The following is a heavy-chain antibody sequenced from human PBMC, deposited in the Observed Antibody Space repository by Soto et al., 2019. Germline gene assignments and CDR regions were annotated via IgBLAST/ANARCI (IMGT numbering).Heavy chain of an antibody. J-gene: IGHJ6*02. CDR3: ARGPPSYSSPNYGMDV. D-gene: IGHD6-13*01. CDR1: GYTFTSYD. Sequence: ASVKVSCKASGYTFTSYDINWVRQATGQGLEWMGWMNPNSGNTGYAQKFQGRVTMTRNTSISTAYMELSRLRSDDTAVYYCARGPPSYSSPNYGMDVWGQGTTVTVSS. V-gene: IGHV1-8*01. CDR2: MNPNSGNT.